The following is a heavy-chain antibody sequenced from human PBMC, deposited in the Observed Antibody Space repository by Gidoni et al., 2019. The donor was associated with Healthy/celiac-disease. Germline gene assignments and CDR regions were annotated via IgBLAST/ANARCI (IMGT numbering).Heavy chain of an antibody. CDR2: IYSGGST. CDR1: GFTFSSNY. D-gene: IGHD3-22*01. CDR3: ARDGDSSGYYYFQH. J-gene: IGHJ1*01. Sequence: EVQLVESGGGLIQPGGSLRLSCSASGFTFSSNYMSWVRQAPGKGLEWVSVIYSGGSTYYADSVKGRFTISRDNSKNTLYLQMNSLRAEDTAVYYCARDGDSSGYYYFQHWGQGTLVTVSS. V-gene: IGHV3-53*01.